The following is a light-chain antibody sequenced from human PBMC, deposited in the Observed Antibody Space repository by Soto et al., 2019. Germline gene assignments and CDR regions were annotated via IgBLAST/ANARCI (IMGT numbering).Light chain of an antibody. V-gene: IGLV2-11*01. CDR1: SSDVGAYNF. J-gene: IGLJ1*01. CDR3: FSFTTDWTHV. Sequence: QSALTQPRSVSGSPGQSVSISCTGTSSDVGAYNFVSWYQQHPGKAPRLLIYAVTNRFSGSKSGNAASLTISGLQAEDEADYFCFSFTTDWTHVFGTGTKVTVL. CDR2: AV.